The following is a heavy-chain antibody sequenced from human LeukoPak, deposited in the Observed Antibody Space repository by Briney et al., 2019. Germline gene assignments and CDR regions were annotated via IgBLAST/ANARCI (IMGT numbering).Heavy chain of an antibody. CDR2: IIPIFGTA. CDR1: GGTFSSHA. CDR3: ARESVTFSSGWSFDY. J-gene: IGHJ4*02. Sequence: SVKVSCKASGGTFSSHAISWVRQAPGQGLEWMGGIIPIFGTANYAQKFQGRVTITADESTSTAYMELSSLRSEDTAVYYCARESVTFSSGWSFDYWGQGTLVTVSS. D-gene: IGHD6-19*01. V-gene: IGHV1-69*13.